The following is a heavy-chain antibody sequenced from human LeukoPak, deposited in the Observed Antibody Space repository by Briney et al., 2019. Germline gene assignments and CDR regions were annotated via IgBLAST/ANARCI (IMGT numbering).Heavy chain of an antibody. CDR2: VSGSGDTT. V-gene: IGHV3-23*01. Sequence: LPGGSLRLSCAASGFIFSSYAMSWVRQAPGKGLEWVSTVSGSGDTTYYAESVKGRFTISRDNSKNTLYLQMSSLRAEDTAIYYCAKKIGGVFSFDYWGQGTLVTVSS. CDR3: AKKIGGVFSFDY. J-gene: IGHJ4*02. D-gene: IGHD3-16*01. CDR1: GFIFSSYA.